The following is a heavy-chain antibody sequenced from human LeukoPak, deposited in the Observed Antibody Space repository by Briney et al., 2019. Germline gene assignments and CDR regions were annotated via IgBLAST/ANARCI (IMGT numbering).Heavy chain of an antibody. Sequence: ASVRVSCKASGYTFTSYDINWVRQATGQGLEWMGWMNPNSGNTGYAQKFQGRVTITRNTSISTAYMELSSLRSEDTAVYYCARGTIITMVRGVMPMDVWGKGTTVTVSS. CDR1: GYTFTSYD. J-gene: IGHJ6*03. D-gene: IGHD3-10*01. V-gene: IGHV1-8*03. CDR2: MNPNSGNT. CDR3: ARGTIITMVRGVMPMDV.